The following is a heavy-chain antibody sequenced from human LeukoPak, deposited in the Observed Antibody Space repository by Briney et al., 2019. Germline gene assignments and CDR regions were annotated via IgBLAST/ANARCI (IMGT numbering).Heavy chain of an antibody. D-gene: IGHD1-26*01. J-gene: IGHJ6*03. V-gene: IGHV3-30*03. CDR3: ARAYSGRYGLGYYYMDV. Sequence: GGSLRLSCAASGFTFSSYGMHWVRQAPGKGLEWVTVISYDGSKKYYGDSVKGRFTISRDNSKNTLYLQMNSLRAEDTAVYYCARAYSGRYGLGYYYMDVWGKGTTVTISS. CDR2: ISYDGSKK. CDR1: GFTFSSYG.